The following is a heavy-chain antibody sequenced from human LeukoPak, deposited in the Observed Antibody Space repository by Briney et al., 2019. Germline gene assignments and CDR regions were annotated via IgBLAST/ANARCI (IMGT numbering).Heavy chain of an antibody. J-gene: IGHJ4*02. D-gene: IGHD3-16*02. CDR1: GFTFSSYE. V-gene: IGHV3-48*03. Sequence: GGSLRLSCAASGFTFSSYEMNWVRQAPGKGLEWVSYISSSGSTIYYADSVKGRFTISRDNAKNPLYLQMNSLRAEDTAVYYCARDRYDYVWGSYRRPFHFDYWGQGTLVTVSS. CDR2: ISSSGSTI. CDR3: ARDRYDYVWGSYRRPFHFDY.